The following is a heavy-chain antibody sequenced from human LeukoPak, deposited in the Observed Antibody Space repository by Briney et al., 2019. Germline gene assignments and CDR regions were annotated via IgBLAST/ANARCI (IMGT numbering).Heavy chain of an antibody. Sequence: GASVKISCKTSGYRFTTYSVSWVRQAPGQGLEWMGWISAYNNNTDFAQKFQDRVTLTTGTSTSTAYMELRSLRSDDSAVYYCVRALHHNNGWFLIGDFDYWGQGTLVTVSS. CDR3: VRALHHNNGWFLIGDFDY. J-gene: IGHJ4*02. V-gene: IGHV1-18*01. D-gene: IGHD6-19*01. CDR1: GYRFTTYS. CDR2: ISAYNNNT.